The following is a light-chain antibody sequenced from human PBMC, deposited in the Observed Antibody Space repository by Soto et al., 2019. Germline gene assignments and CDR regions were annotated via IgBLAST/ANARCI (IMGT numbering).Light chain of an antibody. J-gene: IGKJ5*01. CDR2: KAS. Sequence: DIQMTQSPSTLSASVGDRVTITCRASQSISSWLAWYQQKPGKAPKLLIYKASTLKSGVPSRFSGSGSGTDFTLNISSLQPEDFTTYYCQQADSFPITFGQGTRLEIK. V-gene: IGKV1-5*03. CDR3: QQADSFPIT. CDR1: QSISSW.